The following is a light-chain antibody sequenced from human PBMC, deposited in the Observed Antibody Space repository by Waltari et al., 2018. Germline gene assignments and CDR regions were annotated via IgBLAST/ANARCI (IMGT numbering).Light chain of an antibody. CDR3: QTGGHGTWV. CDR1: SGHSSNV. Sequence: QLVVTQSPSASATLGPSVQPTCTLSSGHSSNVIAWLQQHPERGPRYLMKVNSDGSHSKGDEIPDRFSGSSSGAERYLTISNLQSEDEADYYCQTGGHGTWVFGGGTKLTVL. CDR2: VNSDGSH. J-gene: IGLJ3*02. V-gene: IGLV4-69*01.